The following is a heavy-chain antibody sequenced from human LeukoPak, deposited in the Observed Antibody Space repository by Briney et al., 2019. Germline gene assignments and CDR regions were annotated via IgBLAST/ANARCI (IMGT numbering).Heavy chain of an antibody. V-gene: IGHV3-30-3*01. Sequence: GRSLRLSCAAAGFTFSSYAMHWVRQAPGKGLEWVAVISYDGSNKYYADSVKGRFTISRDNSKNPLYLQMNSLRAEDTAVYYCATTPRDGYNYAFDYWGQGTLVTVSS. J-gene: IGHJ4*02. CDR1: GFTFSSYA. CDR3: ATTPRDGYNYAFDY. D-gene: IGHD5-24*01. CDR2: ISYDGSNK.